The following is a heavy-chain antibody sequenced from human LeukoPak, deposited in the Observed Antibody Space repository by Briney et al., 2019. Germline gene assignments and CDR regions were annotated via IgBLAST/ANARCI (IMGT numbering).Heavy chain of an antibody. J-gene: IGHJ4*02. CDR2: IYSGGST. CDR3: ARGPRWYYFDY. Sequence: GGSLRLSCAAPGFTVSSNYMSWVRQAPGKGLEYVSVIYSGGSTYYSDSVKGRFTISRDNSKNTLYLQMNSLRAEDTAVYYCARGPRWYYFDYWGQGTLVTVSS. V-gene: IGHV3-53*01. CDR1: GFTVSSNY. D-gene: IGHD5-24*01.